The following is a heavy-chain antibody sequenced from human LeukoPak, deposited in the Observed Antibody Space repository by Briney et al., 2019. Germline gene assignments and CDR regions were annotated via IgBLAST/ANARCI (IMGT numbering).Heavy chain of an antibody. J-gene: IGHJ5*02. CDR3: AKDRYCSSTSCYGGYRFDP. Sequence: PGGSLRFSCAASGFTFSSYGMHWVRQAPGKGLEWVAFIRYDGSNKYYADSVKGRFTISRDNSKNTLYLQMNSLRAEDTAVYYCAKDRYCSSTSCYGGYRFDPWGQGTLVTVSS. D-gene: IGHD2-2*01. V-gene: IGHV3-30*02. CDR1: GFTFSSYG. CDR2: IRYDGSNK.